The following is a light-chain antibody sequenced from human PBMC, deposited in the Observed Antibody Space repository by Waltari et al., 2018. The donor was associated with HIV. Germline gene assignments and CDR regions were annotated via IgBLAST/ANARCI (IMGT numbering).Light chain of an antibody. J-gene: IGKJ2*01. V-gene: IGKV3-15*01. CDR3: LQYTFWPPYT. CDR2: AAS. CDR1: KSISSH. Sequence: ELVMTQFPGTLSVSPGDRATLSCRASKSISSHLAWYQQKPGQAPRLLIYAASNRATGIPARFSGSGSGTDFTLTISSLQPEDFAVYYCLQYTFWPPYTFGQGTKLEMK.